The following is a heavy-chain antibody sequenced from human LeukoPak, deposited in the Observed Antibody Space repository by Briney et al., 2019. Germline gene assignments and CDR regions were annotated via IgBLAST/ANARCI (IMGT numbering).Heavy chain of an antibody. D-gene: IGHD6-19*01. J-gene: IGHJ4*02. Sequence: ASVKVSCKASGYTFTSDGISWVRQAPGQGLEWMGWISAYNGNTNYAQKLQGRVTMTTDTSTSTAYMELRSLRSDDTAVYYCARSGASSSGWDPGAHWGQGTLVTVSS. CDR1: GYTFTSDG. CDR2: ISAYNGNT. CDR3: ARSGASSSGWDPGAH. V-gene: IGHV1-18*01.